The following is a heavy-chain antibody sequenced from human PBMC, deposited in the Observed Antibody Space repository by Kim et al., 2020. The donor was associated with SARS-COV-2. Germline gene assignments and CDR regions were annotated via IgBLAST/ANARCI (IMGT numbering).Heavy chain of an antibody. J-gene: IGHJ4*02. CDR2: IKQDGSEK. D-gene: IGHD6-13*01. CDR3: ARDGTSIAALRDFDY. Sequence: GGSLRLSCAASGFTFSSYWMSWVRQAPGRGLEWVANIKQDGSEKYYVDSVKGRFTISRDNAKNSLYLQMNSLRAEDTAVYYCARDGTSIAALRDFDYWGQGTLVTVSS. CDR1: GFTFSSYW. V-gene: IGHV3-7*01.